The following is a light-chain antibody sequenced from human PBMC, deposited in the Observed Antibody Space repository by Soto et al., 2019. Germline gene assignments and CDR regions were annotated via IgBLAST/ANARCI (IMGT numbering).Light chain of an antibody. Sequence: DIVLTQSPGTLSLSPGERANLSCRASQSVSRNVAWYQQKPGQAPRLLIYSSSTRASGIPARFSGSASGTEFTLTISSLQSEDIAVYYCQQYDDWQTFGQGTKVDIK. V-gene: IGKV3-15*01. J-gene: IGKJ1*01. CDR2: SSS. CDR1: QSVSRN. CDR3: QQYDDWQT.